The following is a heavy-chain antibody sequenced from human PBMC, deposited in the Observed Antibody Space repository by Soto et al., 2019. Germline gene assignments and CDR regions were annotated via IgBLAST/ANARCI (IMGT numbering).Heavy chain of an antibody. Sequence: ASVKVSCKASGYSFATYGFSWVRQAPGQGLECVGWISAHNGDTHYSQKFQGRVTLTTDTSTNTGYMELRSLTTDDTAVYFCATEPIYYNDGSGYYPLGHWGQGTLVTVSS. J-gene: IGHJ4*02. CDR2: ISAHNGDT. CDR3: ATEPIYYNDGSGYYPLGH. V-gene: IGHV1-18*04. D-gene: IGHD3-22*01. CDR1: GYSFATYG.